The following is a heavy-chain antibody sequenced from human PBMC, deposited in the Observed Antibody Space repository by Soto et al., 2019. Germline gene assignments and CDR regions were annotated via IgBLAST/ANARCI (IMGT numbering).Heavy chain of an antibody. V-gene: IGHV1-8*01. CDR3: ARGHSNWGFDH. Sequence: QVQLVQSGAEVKKPGASVKVSCKASGYTFTSYDINWVRQATGQGREWMGWMNPNSGNTGYAHKFQGRVTMTRDTSITTAYMELSVLRSEDTAVYYCARGHSNWGFDHWGQGTPVTVSS. CDR1: GYTFTSYD. D-gene: IGHD7-27*01. CDR2: MNPNSGNT. J-gene: IGHJ4*02.